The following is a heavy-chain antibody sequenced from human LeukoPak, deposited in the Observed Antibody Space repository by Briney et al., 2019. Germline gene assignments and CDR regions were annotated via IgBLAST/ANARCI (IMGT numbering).Heavy chain of an antibody. V-gene: IGHV3-23*01. D-gene: IGHD6-13*01. J-gene: IGHJ5*02. CDR1: GFTFSSYA. Sequence: GGSLRLSCAASGFTFSSYAMGWVRQAPGKGLEWVSYIGGSGSSTYYADCVRGRITISRDNSRNTMFLQMNSLRADDTAVYYCAKVAVSTAGTWWFDTWGQGTLVTVSS. CDR3: AKVAVSTAGTWWFDT. CDR2: IGGSGSST.